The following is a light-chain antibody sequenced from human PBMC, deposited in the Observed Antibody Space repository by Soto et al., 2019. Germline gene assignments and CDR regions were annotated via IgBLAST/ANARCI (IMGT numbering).Light chain of an antibody. J-gene: IGKJ4*01. Sequence: DIVITQTPLSSPVTLGQPASISCSSSQSLVHSGGDTYLNWLQQRPGQPPRLLIYKISKRFSGVPDRFTGSGAGTDFTLKISRVAAEDVGTYYCMQQTQFPFTFGGGTKVDI. V-gene: IGKV2-24*01. CDR3: MQQTQFPFT. CDR1: QSLVHSGGDTY. CDR2: KIS.